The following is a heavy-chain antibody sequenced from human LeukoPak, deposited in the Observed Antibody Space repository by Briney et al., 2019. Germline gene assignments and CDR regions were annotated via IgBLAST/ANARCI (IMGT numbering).Heavy chain of an antibody. J-gene: IGHJ4*02. D-gene: IGHD6-19*01. CDR1: GYTFSNYY. CDR2: INPNGGGT. V-gene: IGHV1-46*01. Sequence: EASVKVSCKAPGYTFSNYYMHWVRQAPGQGLEWMGIINPNGGGTTYAQKFQGRVTMTRDTSTSTVYMQLSSLRSDDTAVYYCASEGSVAVAYYWGQGTLVTVSS. CDR3: ASEGSVAVAYY.